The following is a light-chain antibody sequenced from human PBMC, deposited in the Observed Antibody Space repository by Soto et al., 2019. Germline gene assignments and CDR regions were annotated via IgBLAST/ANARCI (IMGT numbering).Light chain of an antibody. J-gene: IGKJ2*01. Sequence: EIVLTQSPDTLSLSPGERATLSCRASQSVSSSYLGWYQQKPGQAPRLLIYGASSRATGIPDRFRGSGSGTDFTLTISRLEPEDFAVYYCQQYGSSPYTFGQGTKLEIK. CDR2: GAS. CDR3: QQYGSSPYT. CDR1: QSVSSSY. V-gene: IGKV3-20*01.